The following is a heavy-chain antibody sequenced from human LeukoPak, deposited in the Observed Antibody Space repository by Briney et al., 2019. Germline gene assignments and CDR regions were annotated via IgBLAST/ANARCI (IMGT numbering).Heavy chain of an antibody. D-gene: IGHD3-10*01. CDR3: ARGLLWLF. CDR1: GFTFRNYW. CDR2: IKGDGSDK. J-gene: IGHJ4*02. Sequence: PGGSLRLSCAASGFTFRNYWMTWVRQAPGKGLEWVANIKGDGSDKYYVGSVKGRFTISRDNAKNSVYLQMNSLRVEDTAVYYCARGLLWLFGGQGTLVTVSS. V-gene: IGHV3-7*01.